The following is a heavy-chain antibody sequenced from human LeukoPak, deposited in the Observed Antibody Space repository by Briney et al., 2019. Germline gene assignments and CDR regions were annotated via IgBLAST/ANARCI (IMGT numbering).Heavy chain of an antibody. J-gene: IGHJ3*01. V-gene: IGHV1-2*06. CDR2: IYSNSGGT. CDR1: GYTFTGYD. CDR3: ARDRSDAFDF. Sequence: ASVKVSCKAFGYTFTGYDIHWVRQAPGQGLEWMGRIYSNSGGTNYAQKFQGRVTMTRDTSISTAYMELSRLRSDDTAVYYCARDRSDAFDFWGQGTMVTVSS.